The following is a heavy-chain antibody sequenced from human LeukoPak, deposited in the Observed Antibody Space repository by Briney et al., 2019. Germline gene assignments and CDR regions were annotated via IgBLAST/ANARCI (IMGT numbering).Heavy chain of an antibody. J-gene: IGHJ4*02. D-gene: IGHD3-9*01. Sequence: GGTLRLSCAASGFIFSSHGMHWVRQAPGKGLEWVAFIRYDGTNKYYADSVKGRFTISRDNSKNTLYLQMNSLRAEDTAVYYCAKDGGEYYDILTGYYPRLYYMDVWGQGTLVTVSS. CDR2: IRYDGTNK. CDR1: GFIFSSHG. CDR3: AKDGGEYYDILTGYYPRLYYMDV. V-gene: IGHV3-30*02.